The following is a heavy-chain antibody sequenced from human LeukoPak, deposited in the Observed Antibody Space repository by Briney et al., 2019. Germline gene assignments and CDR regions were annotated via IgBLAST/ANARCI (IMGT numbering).Heavy chain of an antibody. CDR3: ARDRAWNYFDY. V-gene: IGHV3-30*03. CDR2: ISNDGSRK. CDR1: GFTFSSSA. Sequence: GGSLRLSCAASGFTFSSSAMSWVRQAPGKGLEWVAIISNDGSRKYYAHSVEGRFTISRDNSKNTLYLQMDSLRAEDTAVYYCARDRAWNYFDYWGQGTLVTVSS. D-gene: IGHD3-3*01. J-gene: IGHJ4*02.